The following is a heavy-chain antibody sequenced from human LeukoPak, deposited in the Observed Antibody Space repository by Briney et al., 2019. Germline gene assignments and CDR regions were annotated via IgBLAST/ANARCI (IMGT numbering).Heavy chain of an antibody. CDR1: GYTFTSYG. D-gene: IGHD3-10*01. J-gene: IGHJ4*02. V-gene: IGHV1-18*01. CDR3: ASALLWFGEPSHIDY. Sequence: GSVKVSCKASGYTFTSYGISWVRQAPGQGLEWVGWITAFSDNTNYAQTLQGGVTITTDPSTNTAYMELRSLRCADTAVFYCASALLWFGEPSHIDYWGQGPLVTASS. CDR2: ITAFSDNT.